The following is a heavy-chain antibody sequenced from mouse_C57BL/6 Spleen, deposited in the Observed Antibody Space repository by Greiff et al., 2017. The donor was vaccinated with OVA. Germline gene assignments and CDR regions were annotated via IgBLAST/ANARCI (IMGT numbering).Heavy chain of an antibody. Sequence: QVQLQQSGAELARPGASVKLSCKASGYTFTSYGISWVKQRTGQGLEWIGEIYPRSGNTYYNEKFKGKATLTADKSSSTAYMELRSLTSEDSAVYFCARWGITGAWFAYWGQGTLVTVSA. V-gene: IGHV1-81*01. D-gene: IGHD2-4*01. CDR3: ARWGITGAWFAY. CDR2: IYPRSGNT. J-gene: IGHJ3*01. CDR1: GYTFTSYG.